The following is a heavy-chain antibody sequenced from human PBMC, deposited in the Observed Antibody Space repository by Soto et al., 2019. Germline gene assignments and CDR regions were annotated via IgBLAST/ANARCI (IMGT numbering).Heavy chain of an antibody. Sequence: EVQLVESGGGLVKPGGSLRLSCAASGFTFSNAWMSWVRQAPGKGLEWVGRIKSKTDGGTTDYAAPVKGRFTISRDESKNTLYLQRTSLKTEYTAVYYCTARITPGLDWYFDLWGRGTLVTVSS. V-gene: IGHV3-15*01. D-gene: IGHD6-19*01. CDR3: TARITPGLDWYFDL. CDR2: IKSKTDGGTT. CDR1: GFTFSNAW. J-gene: IGHJ2*01.